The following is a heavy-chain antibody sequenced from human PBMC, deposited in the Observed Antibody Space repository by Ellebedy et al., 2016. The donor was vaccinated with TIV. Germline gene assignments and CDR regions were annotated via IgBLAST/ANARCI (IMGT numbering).Heavy chain of an antibody. Sequence: GESLKISCAASGFTFSDYYMSWIRQTPGKGLAWVSYISSSGSTIYYADSVKGRFTISRDNAKNSLYLQMNSLRAEDTAVYYCARDYIAAAGDRGRADAFDIWGQGTMVTVSS. CDR2: ISSSGSTI. CDR3: ARDYIAAAGDRGRADAFDI. J-gene: IGHJ3*02. CDR1: GFTFSDYY. V-gene: IGHV3-11*01. D-gene: IGHD6-13*01.